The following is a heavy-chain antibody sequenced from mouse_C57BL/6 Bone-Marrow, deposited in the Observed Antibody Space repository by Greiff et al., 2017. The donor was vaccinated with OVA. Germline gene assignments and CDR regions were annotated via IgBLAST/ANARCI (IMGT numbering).Heavy chain of an antibody. V-gene: IGHV10-1*01. J-gene: IGHJ2*01. CDR3: VRSRYYGFDY. CDR1: GFSFNTYA. Sequence: EVKVVESGGGLVQPKGSLKLSCAASGFSFNTYAMNWVRQAPGKGLEWVARIRSKSNNYATYYADSVKDRFTISRDDSESMLYLQMNNLKTEDTAMYYCVRSRYYGFDYWGQGTTLTVSS. CDR2: IRSKSNNYAT. D-gene: IGHD1-1*01.